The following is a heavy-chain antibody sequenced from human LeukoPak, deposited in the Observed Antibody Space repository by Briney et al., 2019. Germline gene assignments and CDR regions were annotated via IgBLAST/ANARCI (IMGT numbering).Heavy chain of an antibody. J-gene: IGHJ3*02. V-gene: IGHV3-53*01. Sequence: GGCLRLSSAPSGFTVSSNYMTWVRHAPRKGLEWVSVIYSGGRTYYADSVKGRFTISRDNSKNTLYLDMNSLRAEDTAVYYCASRSAGDYVNTFDIWGQGAMVTVSS. CDR3: ASRSAGDYVNTFDI. D-gene: IGHD4-17*01. CDR1: GFTVSSNY. CDR2: IYSGGRT.